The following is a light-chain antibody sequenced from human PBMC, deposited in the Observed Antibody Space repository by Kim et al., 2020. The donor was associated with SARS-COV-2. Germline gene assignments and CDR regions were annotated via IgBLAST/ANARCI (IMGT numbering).Light chain of an antibody. J-gene: IGLJ3*02. V-gene: IGLV2-14*04. CDR3: TAYTSSSTWV. Sequence: GQSITSSCTGTSSDVGGSNYVSWYQPHPGKAPKLIIYDVSKRPSGVSDRFSGSKSGNTASLTISGLQAEDEADYYCTAYTSSSTWVFGGGTQLTVL. CDR1: SSDVGGSNY. CDR2: DVS.